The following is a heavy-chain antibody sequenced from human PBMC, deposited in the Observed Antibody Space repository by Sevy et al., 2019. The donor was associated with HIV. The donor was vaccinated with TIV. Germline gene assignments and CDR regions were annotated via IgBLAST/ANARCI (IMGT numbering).Heavy chain of an antibody. V-gene: IGHV3-21*01. J-gene: IGHJ4*02. D-gene: IGHD1-26*01. CDR1: GFTFSSYS. Sequence: GGSLRLSCAASGFTFSSYSMNWVRQAPGKGLEWVSSISSSSSYIYYADSVKGRFTSSRDNAKNSLYLQMNSVRAEDTAECYCARARYSGGYFDYWGQGTLVTVSS. CDR3: ARARYSGGYFDY. CDR2: ISSSSSYI.